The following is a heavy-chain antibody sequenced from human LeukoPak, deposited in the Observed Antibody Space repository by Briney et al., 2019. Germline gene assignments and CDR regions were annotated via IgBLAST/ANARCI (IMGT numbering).Heavy chain of an antibody. D-gene: IGHD5-24*01. V-gene: IGHV3-7*01. J-gene: IGHJ5*02. CDR1: GFTFSSYW. Sequence: GGSLRLSCAASGFTFSSYWMSWVRQAPGKGLEWVANIKQDGSEKYYVDSVKGRFTISRDNAKNSLYLQMNSLRAEDTAVYYCAREYRDGYNLGWFDPWGQGTLVTVSS. CDR2: IKQDGSEK. CDR3: AREYRDGYNLGWFDP.